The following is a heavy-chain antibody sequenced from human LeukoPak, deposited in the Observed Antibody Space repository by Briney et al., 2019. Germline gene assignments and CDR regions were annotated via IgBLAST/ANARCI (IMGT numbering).Heavy chain of an antibody. CDR2: IYTSGST. J-gene: IGHJ3*02. CDR1: GGSISSGSFY. CDR3: AIWFGEFGAFDI. V-gene: IGHV4-61*02. D-gene: IGHD3-10*01. Sequence: SETLSLTCTVSGGSISSGSFYWSWIRQPAGKGLEWIGRIYTSGSTNYNPSLKSRVTMSVDTSKNQFSLKLSSVTAADTAVYYCAIWFGEFGAFDIWGQGTMVTVSS.